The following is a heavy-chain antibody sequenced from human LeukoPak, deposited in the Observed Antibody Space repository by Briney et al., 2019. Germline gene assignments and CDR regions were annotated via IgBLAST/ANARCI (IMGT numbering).Heavy chain of an antibody. Sequence: ASVKVSCKASGYTFTSYAMHWVRQAPGQRLEWMGWINAGNGNTKYSQEFQGRVTITRDTSASTAYMELSSLRSEDMAVYYCARDLGTAAGGGVWFDPWGQGTLVTVSS. CDR3: ARDLGTAAGGGVWFDP. CDR1: GYTFTSYA. J-gene: IGHJ5*02. V-gene: IGHV1-3*03. D-gene: IGHD2-8*02. CDR2: INAGNGNT.